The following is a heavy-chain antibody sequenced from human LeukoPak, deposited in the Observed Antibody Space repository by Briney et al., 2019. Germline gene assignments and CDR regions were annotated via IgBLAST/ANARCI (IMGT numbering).Heavy chain of an antibody. CDR1: GFTFSSYA. CDR2: ISGSGGST. J-gene: IGHJ4*02. D-gene: IGHD2-2*01. Sequence: GGSLRLSCAASGFTFSSYAMSWVRQAPGKGLEWVSAISGSGGSTYYADSVKGRFTISRDNSKNTLYLQMNSLRAEDTAVYYCAKDYCSSTSCTIFDYRGQGTLVTVSS. V-gene: IGHV3-23*01. CDR3: AKDYCSSTSCTIFDY.